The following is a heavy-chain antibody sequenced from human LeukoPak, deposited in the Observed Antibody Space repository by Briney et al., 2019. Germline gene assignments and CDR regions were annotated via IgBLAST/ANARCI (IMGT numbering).Heavy chain of an antibody. Sequence: SETLSLTCTVSGGSISSYYWSWIRQPAGKGLEWIGRIYTSGSTNYNPSLKSRVTVSVDTSKNQFSLKLSSVTAADTAVYYCARESSRTNNYDYWGQGTLVTVSS. CDR1: GGSISSYY. D-gene: IGHD6-13*01. CDR2: IYTSGST. V-gene: IGHV4-4*07. J-gene: IGHJ4*02. CDR3: ARESSRTNNYDY.